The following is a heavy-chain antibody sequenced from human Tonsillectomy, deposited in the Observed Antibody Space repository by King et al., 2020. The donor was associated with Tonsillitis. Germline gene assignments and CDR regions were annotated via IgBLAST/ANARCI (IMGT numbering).Heavy chain of an antibody. CDR1: GVTFSSYA. CDR2: LSGSGGST. J-gene: IGHJ3*02. D-gene: IGHD3-3*01. V-gene: IGHV3-23*04. Sequence: VQLVESGGGLVQPGGSLRLSCAASGVTFSSYAMSWVRQAPGKGLKWGSALSGSGGSTYYADSVKGRFTISRDRSKNSLDLQMNSLRADDTAVYYCAKDSYYDFWSGSNAFDIWGQGTMVTVYS. CDR3: AKDSYYDFWSGSNAFDI.